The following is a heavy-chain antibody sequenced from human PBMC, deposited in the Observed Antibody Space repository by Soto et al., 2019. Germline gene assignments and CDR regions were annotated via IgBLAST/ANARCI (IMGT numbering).Heavy chain of an antibody. CDR2: ISSSSSTI. V-gene: IGHV3-48*01. CDR1: GFTFSSYS. J-gene: IGHJ5*02. CDR3: ARAHIYCGGDCYDPYWFDP. Sequence: GGSLRLSCAASGFTFSSYSMNWVRQAPGKGLEWVSYISSSSSTIYYADSVQGRFTISRDNAKNSLYLQMNSLRAEDTAVYYCARAHIYCGGDCYDPYWFDPWGQGTLVTVSS. D-gene: IGHD2-21*02.